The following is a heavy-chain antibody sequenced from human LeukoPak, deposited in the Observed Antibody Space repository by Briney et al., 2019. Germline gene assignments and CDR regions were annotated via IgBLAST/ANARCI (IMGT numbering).Heavy chain of an antibody. D-gene: IGHD5-18*01. V-gene: IGHV3-7*01. CDR2: IKQDGSEK. J-gene: IGHJ4*02. CDR3: ARDLGYSYGYLDY. Sequence: GGXLRLSCXASXFTFSSYWMSWVRQAAGKGLEWVANIKQDGSEKYYVDSVKGRFTISRDNTKNSLYLQMNSLRAEDTAVYYCARDLGYSYGYLDYWGQGTLVTVSS. CDR1: XFTFSSYW.